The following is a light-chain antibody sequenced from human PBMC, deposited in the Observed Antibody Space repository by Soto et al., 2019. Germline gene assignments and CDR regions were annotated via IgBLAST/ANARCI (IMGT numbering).Light chain of an antibody. CDR3: QQRSVWPIT. V-gene: IGKV3-11*01. Sequence: EVGLTQSPGTLSLSPGERATLSCRASQSISSNYVVWSQQKPGQSPRLLIYDASHRATGVPARFSGSGSGTDFTLTISGLEPEDFAVYYCQQRSVWPITFGQGTRLEIK. CDR1: QSISSN. CDR2: DAS. J-gene: IGKJ5*01.